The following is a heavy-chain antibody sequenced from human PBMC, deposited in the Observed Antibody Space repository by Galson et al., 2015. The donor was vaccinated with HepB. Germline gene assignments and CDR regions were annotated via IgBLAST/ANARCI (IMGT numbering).Heavy chain of an antibody. Sequence: SLRLSCAASGFTFDDYAMHWVRQAPGKGLEWVSGISWNSGSIGYADSVKGRFTISRDNAKNSLYLQMNSLRAEDTALYYCAKGAFQYSSSPWGYFDYWGQGTLVTVSS. J-gene: IGHJ4*02. CDR1: GFTFDDYA. CDR3: AKGAFQYSSSPWGYFDY. D-gene: IGHD6-19*01. V-gene: IGHV3-9*01. CDR2: ISWNSGSI.